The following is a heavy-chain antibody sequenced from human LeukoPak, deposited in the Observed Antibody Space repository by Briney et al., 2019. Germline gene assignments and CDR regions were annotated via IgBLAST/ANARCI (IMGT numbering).Heavy chain of an antibody. V-gene: IGHV4-30-2*01. CDR2: IYHSGST. CDR1: GGSISSGGYS. CDR3: ARGLPYYYDTSGYWVDAFDI. D-gene: IGHD3-22*01. Sequence: SETLSLTCAVSGGSISSGGYSWSWIRQPPGKGLEWIGYIYHSGSTYYNPSLKSRVTISVDRSKNQFSLKLSSVTAADTAVYYCARGLPYYYDTSGYWVDAFDIWGQGTVVTVSS. J-gene: IGHJ3*02.